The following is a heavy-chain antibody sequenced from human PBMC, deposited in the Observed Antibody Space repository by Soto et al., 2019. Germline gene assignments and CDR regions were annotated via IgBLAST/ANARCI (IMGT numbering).Heavy chain of an antibody. CDR2: IYYSGST. D-gene: IGHD3-16*01. CDR1: RGSISSGTNY. J-gene: IGHJ4*02. CDR3: ARSPTYYDYVWGNSNY. Sequence: SETLSLTCTVSRGSISSGTNYWAWIRQPPGKGLEWIANIYYSGSTNYNPSLKSRVTISVDTSKNQFSLKLRPVTAADTAVYYCARSPTYYDYVWGNSNYWGQGTLVTVSS. V-gene: IGHV4-39*01.